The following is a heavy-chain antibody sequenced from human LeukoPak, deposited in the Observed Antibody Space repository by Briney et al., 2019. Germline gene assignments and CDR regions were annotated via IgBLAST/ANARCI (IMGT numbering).Heavy chain of an antibody. D-gene: IGHD2-2*01. CDR1: VYTFTGYY. CDR3: ARACSSTTCRNDY. CDR2: SNPNSGGT. J-gene: IGHJ4*02. Sequence: SVKVSCKASVYTFTGYYMHWVRQAPARALEWVGWSNPNSGGTNYAQKFQGRVTMNRDTSIRTAYMELSRLRSDDTAVYYCARACSSTTCRNDYWGRGHLVTVSS. V-gene: IGHV1-2*02.